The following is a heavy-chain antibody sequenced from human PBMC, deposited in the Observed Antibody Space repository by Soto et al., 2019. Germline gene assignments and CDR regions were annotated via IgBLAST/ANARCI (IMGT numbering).Heavy chain of an antibody. V-gene: IGHV4-31*11. J-gene: IGHJ4*02. CDR2: IYYSGST. D-gene: IGHD2-15*01. Sequence: QVQLQESGPGLVKPSQTLSLTCAVSGGSISSGGYYWSWIRQHPGKGLGWIGYIYYSGSTYYNPSLKSRVTISVDTSKNLCSLKLSTVTAADTAVYYCARSGGSCDFDYWGQGTLVTVSS. CDR1: GGSISSGGYY. CDR3: ARSGGSCDFDY.